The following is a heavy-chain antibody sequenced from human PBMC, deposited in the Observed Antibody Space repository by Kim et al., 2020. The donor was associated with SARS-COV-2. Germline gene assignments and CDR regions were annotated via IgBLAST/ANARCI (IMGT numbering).Heavy chain of an antibody. J-gene: IGHJ4*02. CDR3: AREGDSYFDD. CDR1: GFTVSASY. CDR2: LRREGAT. V-gene: IGHV3-53*01. Sequence: GGSLRLSCAASGFTVSASYLSWVRRAPGKGPEWVSLLRREGATHYADSVKDRFTISRDNSKNTLYLQLNSLRAEDTAVYYCAREGDSYFDDWGQGTLVTVSS.